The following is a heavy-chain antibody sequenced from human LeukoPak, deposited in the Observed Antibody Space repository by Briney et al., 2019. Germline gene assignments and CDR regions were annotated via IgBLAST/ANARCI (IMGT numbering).Heavy chain of an antibody. CDR1: GFTFSSYA. CDR2: ISGSGGST. V-gene: IGHV3-23*01. J-gene: IGHJ3*02. D-gene: IGHD3-22*01. CDR3: AKATLSSGPFGMAFDI. Sequence: PGGSLRLSCAASGFTFSSYAMSWVRQAPGKGLEWVSAISGSGGSTYYADSVKGRFTISRDNSKNTLYLQMNSLRAEDTAVYYCAKATLSSGPFGMAFDIWGQGTMVTVSS.